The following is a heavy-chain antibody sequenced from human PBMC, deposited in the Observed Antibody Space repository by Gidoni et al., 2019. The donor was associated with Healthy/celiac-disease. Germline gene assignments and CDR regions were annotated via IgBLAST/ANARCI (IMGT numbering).Heavy chain of an antibody. CDR2: IKQDGSEK. D-gene: IGHD3-3*01. J-gene: IGHJ6*02. Sequence: EVQLVESGGGLVHPGGSLRLSCAASGFTFSSYWMSWVRQAPGKGVEGVTNIKQDGSEKYYVDSVKGRVTISRDNAKNSLYLQMNSLRAEDTAVYYCARDRTYYDFWSGTYYYYYGMDVWGQGTTVTVSS. CDR3: ARDRTYYDFWSGTYYYYYGMDV. V-gene: IGHV3-7*01. CDR1: GFTFSSYW.